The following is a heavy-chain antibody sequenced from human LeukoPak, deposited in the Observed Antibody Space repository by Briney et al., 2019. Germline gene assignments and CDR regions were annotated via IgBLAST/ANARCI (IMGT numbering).Heavy chain of an antibody. D-gene: IGHD3-22*01. CDR3: AKRVGPSGSAYQGGYFDF. J-gene: IGHJ4*02. Sequence: PGGSLRLSCAASGFTFSSYAMSWVCQAPGKGLEWVSAISGSGGSTYYADSVKGRFTISRDNSKNTLNLQMNSLRAEDTAVYYCAKRVGPSGSAYQGGYFDFWGQGTLVTVSS. V-gene: IGHV3-23*01. CDR1: GFTFSSYA. CDR2: ISGSGGST.